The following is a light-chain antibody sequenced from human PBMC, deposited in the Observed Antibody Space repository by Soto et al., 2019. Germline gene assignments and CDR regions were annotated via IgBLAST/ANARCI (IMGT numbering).Light chain of an antibody. Sequence: EIVMTQSPATLSVSPGERVTLSCRASQSVRSNLAWYQQKPGQAPRLLIFGASTRATGLPARFSGSGSGTDFTLTISRLEPEDFAAYYCQQFSNWPPGNTFGGGTKVDIK. CDR2: GAS. J-gene: IGKJ4*01. CDR1: QSVRSN. CDR3: QQFSNWPPGNT. V-gene: IGKV3-15*01.